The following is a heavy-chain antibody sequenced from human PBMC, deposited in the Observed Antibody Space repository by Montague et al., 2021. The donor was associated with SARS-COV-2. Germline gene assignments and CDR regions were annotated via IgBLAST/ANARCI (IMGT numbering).Heavy chain of an antibody. CDR1: GGSISSSSYY. Sequence: SETLSLTCNVSGGSISSSSYYWGWIRQPPGKGLEWIGSIYYSGSTYYNPSLKSRVTISVDTSKNQFSLKLSSVTAADTAVYYCARDTRITMIVVVQGYGMDVWGQGTTVTVSS. CDR3: ARDTRITMIVVVQGYGMDV. CDR2: IYYSGST. D-gene: IGHD3-22*01. V-gene: IGHV4-39*07. J-gene: IGHJ6*02.